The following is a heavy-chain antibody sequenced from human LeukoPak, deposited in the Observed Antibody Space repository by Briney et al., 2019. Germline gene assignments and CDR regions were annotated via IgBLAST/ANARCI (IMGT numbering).Heavy chain of an antibody. Sequence: GGSLRLSCAASGFTFTSYSMNWVRQAPGKGLEWVSTISGGGGSTYYADSVKGRFTMSRDNVKNTLYLQMNSLRVEDTAVYYCARDPRNVGLAPWGQGTLVTVSS. CDR1: GFTFTSYS. CDR2: ISGGGGST. D-gene: IGHD2-15*01. J-gene: IGHJ5*02. CDR3: ARDPRNVGLAP. V-gene: IGHV3-23*01.